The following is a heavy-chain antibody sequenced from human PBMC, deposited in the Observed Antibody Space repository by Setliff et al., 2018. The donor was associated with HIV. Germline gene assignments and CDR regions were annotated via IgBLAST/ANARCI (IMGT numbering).Heavy chain of an antibody. Sequence: SETLSLTCTVSGASINNYYWNWIRESPGKGLEWIGYGHHSGRSNYNPSLNRRFTISVDTSKSQFSLKATSVTAEDTAVYYCARHGSSWYYFAYWGQGTLVTVSS. D-gene: IGHD6-13*01. CDR1: GASINNYY. V-gene: IGHV4-59*08. CDR3: ARHGSSWYYFAY. J-gene: IGHJ4*02. CDR2: GHHSGRS.